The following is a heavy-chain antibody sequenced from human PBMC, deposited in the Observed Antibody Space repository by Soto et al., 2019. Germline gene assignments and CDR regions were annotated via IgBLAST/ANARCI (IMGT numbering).Heavy chain of an antibody. Sequence: SQTLSLTCAISGDSVSSNSAAWNWIRQSPSRGLEWLGRTYYRSKWYNDYAVSVKSRITINPDTSKNQLSLQLNSVTPEDTAVYYCARDFFTSGTSPSRDYYYYMDVWGKGTTVTVSS. J-gene: IGHJ6*03. V-gene: IGHV6-1*01. D-gene: IGHD1-7*01. CDR2: TYYRSKWYN. CDR3: ARDFFTSGTSPSRDYYYYMDV. CDR1: GDSVSSNSAA.